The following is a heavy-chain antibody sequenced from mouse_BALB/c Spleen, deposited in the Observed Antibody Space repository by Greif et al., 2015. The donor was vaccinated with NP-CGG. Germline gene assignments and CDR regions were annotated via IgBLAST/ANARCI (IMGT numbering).Heavy chain of an antibody. CDR2: IRNKANGYTT. V-gene: IGHV7-3*02. CDR3: ARDTGTFAY. D-gene: IGHD4-1*01. J-gene: IGHJ3*01. Sequence: EVKLMESGGGLVQPGGSLRLSCATSGFTFTDYYMSWVRQPPGKALEWLGFIRNKANGYTTEYSAPVKGRFTISRDNSQSILYLQMNTLRAEDSATYYCARDTGTFAYWGQGTLVTVSA. CDR1: GFTFTDYY.